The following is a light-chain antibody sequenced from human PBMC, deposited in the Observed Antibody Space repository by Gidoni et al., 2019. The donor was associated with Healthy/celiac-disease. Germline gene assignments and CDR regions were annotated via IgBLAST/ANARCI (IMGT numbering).Light chain of an antibody. V-gene: IGKV3-11*01. J-gene: IGKJ4*01. Sequence: EIVLTQSPATLSLSPGERATLSCRASQSVSSYLAWYQQKPGQAPRLLIYDASTRATGIPARFSGSGSGTDYTLTISSLEPEDFAVYYCQQRSNWPLLTFXGXTKVEIK. CDR2: DAS. CDR1: QSVSSY. CDR3: QQRSNWPLLT.